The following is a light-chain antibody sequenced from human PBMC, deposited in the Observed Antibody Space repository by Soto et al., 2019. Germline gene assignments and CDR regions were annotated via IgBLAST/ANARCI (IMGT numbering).Light chain of an antibody. CDR2: DIS. V-gene: IGKV3-15*01. J-gene: IGKJ5*01. CDR3: QQYYSYPIT. Sequence: EISMTQFPAILSASPGGGATLSCRAAQDVTTNFAWYQLRRGQPPRLLIYDISTRATGVPARFSGSGSGTDFTLTISCLQSEDFATYYCQQYYSYPITFGQGTRLEIK. CDR1: QDVTTN.